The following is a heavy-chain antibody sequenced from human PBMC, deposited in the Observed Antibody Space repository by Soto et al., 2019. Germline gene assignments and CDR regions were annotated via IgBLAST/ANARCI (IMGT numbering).Heavy chain of an antibody. CDR1: GFTFSSYW. V-gene: IGHV3-7*01. CDR3: ARRNTYYDFWSGYFYTFDY. Sequence: EVQLVESGGGLVQPGGSLRRSCAASGFTFSSYWMSWVRQAPGKGLEWVANIKQDGSEKYYVDSVKGRFTISRDNAKNSLYLQMNSLRAEDTAVYYCARRNTYYDFWSGYFYTFDYWGQGTLVTFSS. CDR2: IKQDGSEK. J-gene: IGHJ4*02. D-gene: IGHD3-3*01.